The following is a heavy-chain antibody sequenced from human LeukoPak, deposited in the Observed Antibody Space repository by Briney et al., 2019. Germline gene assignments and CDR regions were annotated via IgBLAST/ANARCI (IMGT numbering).Heavy chain of an antibody. CDR3: ARVMQLAFDI. CDR1: GFTFRSYW. D-gene: IGHD3-10*01. CDR2: IKQDGSEK. J-gene: IGHJ3*02. Sequence: GGSLRLSCAASGFTFRSYWMSWVRQAPGKGLEWVANIKQDGSEKYYVDSVKGRLTISRGNAKNSLYLQMNSLRAEDTAVFYCARVMQLAFDIWGQGTMVTVSS. V-gene: IGHV3-7*01.